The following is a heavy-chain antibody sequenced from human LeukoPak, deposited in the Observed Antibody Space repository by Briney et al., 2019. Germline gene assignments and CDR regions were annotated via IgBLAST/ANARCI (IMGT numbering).Heavy chain of an antibody. CDR3: ARDLGVDGDCAILAY. D-gene: IGHD2-21*02. V-gene: IGHV3-48*01. Sequence: GGSLRLSCAASGFTFNTYSMSWVRQAPGKGLEWLSYISTGSRTIYYADSVKGRFTISRDNAKNSLYLQMNSLRAEDTAVHYCARDLGVDGDCAILAYWGQGTLVTVSS. J-gene: IGHJ4*02. CDR2: ISTGSRTI. CDR1: GFTFNTYS.